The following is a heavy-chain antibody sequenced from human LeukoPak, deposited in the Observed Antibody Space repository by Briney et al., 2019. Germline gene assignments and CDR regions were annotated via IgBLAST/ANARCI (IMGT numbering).Heavy chain of an antibody. CDR2: IYHSGST. J-gene: IGHJ4*02. CDR1: GGSISSSHW. Sequence: PSETLSLTCAVSGGSISSSHWWSWVRQPPGKGLEWIGEIYHSGSTNYNPSLKSRVTISVDTSKNQFSLKLSSVTAADTAVYYCARAGRQLWLVFDYWGQGTLVTVSS. D-gene: IGHD5-18*01. CDR3: ARAGRQLWLVFDY. V-gene: IGHV4-4*02.